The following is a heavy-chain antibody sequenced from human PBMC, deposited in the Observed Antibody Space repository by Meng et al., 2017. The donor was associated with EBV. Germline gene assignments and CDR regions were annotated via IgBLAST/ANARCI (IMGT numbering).Heavy chain of an antibody. CDR1: GFTFSGSA. V-gene: IGHV3-73*01. J-gene: IGHJ4*02. Sequence: EVALVGSGGGLVQPGGSLNLSCAASGFTFSGSAMHWVSQASGKGLEWVGRIRSKAKSYATAYAASVKGRFTISRDDSKNTAYLQMNSLKTEDTAVYYCTRMSSPLDYWGQGTLVTVSS. CDR3: TRMSSPLDY. D-gene: IGHD2-2*01. CDR2: IRSKAKSYAT.